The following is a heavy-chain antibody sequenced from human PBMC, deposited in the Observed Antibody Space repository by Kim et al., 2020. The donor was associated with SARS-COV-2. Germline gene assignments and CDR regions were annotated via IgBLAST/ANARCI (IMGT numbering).Heavy chain of an antibody. CDR1: GYTLTELS. CDR3: ATEVPSQRPMVRGVKDAFDI. J-gene: IGHJ3*02. D-gene: IGHD3-10*01. Sequence: ASVKVSCKVSGYTLTELSMHWVRQAPGKGLEWMGGFDPEDGETIYAQKFQGRVTMTEDTSTDTAYMELSSLRPEDTAVYYCATEVPSQRPMVRGVKDAFDIWGQGTMVTVSS. CDR2: FDPEDGET. V-gene: IGHV1-24*01.